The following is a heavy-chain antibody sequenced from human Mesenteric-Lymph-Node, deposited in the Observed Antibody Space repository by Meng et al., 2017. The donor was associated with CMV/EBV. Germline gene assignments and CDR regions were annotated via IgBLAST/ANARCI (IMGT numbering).Heavy chain of an antibody. V-gene: IGHV3-53*01. CDR3: AKDPCSSTSCYYLYTMDV. J-gene: IGHJ6*02. Sequence: GESLKISCAASGFSVRNNYMTWVRQAPGKGLEWVSVIYSGGSTKYADSVKGRFTISRDNSKNMLYLQMDSLRVEDTAIYYCAKDPCSSTSCYYLYTMDVWGQGTTVTVSS. D-gene: IGHD2-2*01. CDR2: IYSGGST. CDR1: GFSVRNNY.